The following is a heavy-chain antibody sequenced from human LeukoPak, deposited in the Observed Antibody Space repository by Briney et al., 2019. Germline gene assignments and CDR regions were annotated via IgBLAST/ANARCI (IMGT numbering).Heavy chain of an antibody. J-gene: IGHJ6*03. Sequence: KASETLSLTCAVYVGSFSGYYWSWIRQPPGKGLEWIGEINHSGSTNYNSSLKSRVTISVDTSKNQFSLKLSSATAADTAVYYCARGYYGSGSHCCHMDVWGKGTTITVS. CDR1: VGSFSGYY. CDR2: INHSGST. V-gene: IGHV4-34*01. CDR3: ARGYYGSGSHCCHMDV. D-gene: IGHD3-10*01.